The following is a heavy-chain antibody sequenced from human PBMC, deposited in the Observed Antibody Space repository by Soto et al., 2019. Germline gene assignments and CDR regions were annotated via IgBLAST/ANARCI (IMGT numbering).Heavy chain of an antibody. CDR3: AIAVAGPTAIAY. CDR1: GFTFSSYD. V-gene: IGHV3-13*01. D-gene: IGHD6-19*01. Sequence: GGSLRLSCAASGFTFSSYDMHWVRQVTGKGLEWFSAIGTAGDAYYPGPVKGRFTISRDNAKNTLYLQMNTLRAEDTAVYYCAIAVAGPTAIAYWGQGNQVTVSS. CDR2: IGTAGDA. J-gene: IGHJ4*02.